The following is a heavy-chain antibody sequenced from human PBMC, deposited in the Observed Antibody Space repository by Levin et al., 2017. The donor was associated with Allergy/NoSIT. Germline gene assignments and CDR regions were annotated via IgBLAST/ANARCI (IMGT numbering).Heavy chain of an antibody. V-gene: IGHV3-73*01. CDR1: GFTFSGSA. CDR3: TRLEDMAAAGLDY. D-gene: IGHD6-13*01. CDR2: IRGKANIYAT. J-gene: IGHJ4*02. Sequence: GASVKVSCAASGFTFSGSAIHWVRQASGKGLEWVGRIRGKANIYATAYAASVKGRFTISRDDSKNTAFLQMNSLKTEDTAIYYCTRLEDMAAAGLDYWGQGTLVTVSS.